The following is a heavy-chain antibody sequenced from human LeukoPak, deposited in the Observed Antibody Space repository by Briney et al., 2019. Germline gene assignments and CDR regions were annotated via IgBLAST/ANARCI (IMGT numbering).Heavy chain of an antibody. CDR1: GFSFSAYW. CDR3: ARFGYVAAVDL. D-gene: IGHD2-15*01. J-gene: IGHJ4*02. Sequence: PGGSLRLSCAASGFSFSAYWMTWVRQAPGTGLEWVANINPAGTETYYVDPVKGRFTISRDNAKNLLYLQMNSLRAEDTAVYYCARFGYVAAVDLWGQGTLVPVSS. CDR2: INPAGTET. V-gene: IGHV3-7*01.